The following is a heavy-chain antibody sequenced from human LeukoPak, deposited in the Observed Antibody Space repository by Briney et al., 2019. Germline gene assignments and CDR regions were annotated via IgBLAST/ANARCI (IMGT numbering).Heavy chain of an antibody. CDR2: ISGSGGST. Sequence: GGSLRLSCTVSGFSLSSYALSWVRRAPGKGLEWVSAISGSGGSTYYADSVKGRFTISRDNSKNTLYLQMNSLRAEDTAVYYCAKNPSRYFDYWGQGTLVTVSS. D-gene: IGHD2-2*01. J-gene: IGHJ4*02. V-gene: IGHV3-23*01. CDR1: GFSLSSYA. CDR3: AKNPSRYFDY.